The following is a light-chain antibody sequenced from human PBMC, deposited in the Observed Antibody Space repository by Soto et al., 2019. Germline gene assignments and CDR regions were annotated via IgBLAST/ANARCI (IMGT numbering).Light chain of an antibody. CDR1: SSNIGAGYD. V-gene: IGLV1-40*01. J-gene: IGLJ2*01. Sequence: QSVLTQPPSVSGAPGQRGSISCTGSSSNIGAGYDVHWYEHLPGTAPKLLIYQNNNRPSGVPDRFSGSKSGTSASLAITGLQAEDAADYYCQSYDSSLSAVVFGGGTQVTVL. CDR3: QSYDSSLSAVV. CDR2: QNN.